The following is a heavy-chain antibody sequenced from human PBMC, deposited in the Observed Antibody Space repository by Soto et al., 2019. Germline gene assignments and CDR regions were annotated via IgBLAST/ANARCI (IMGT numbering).Heavy chain of an antibody. Sequence: ASVKVSCKTSGYSFTNSAIHWVRQAPGQRLEWMGWINAGNGKTKYSQSFQGRVTITRDTSASTAYMELGSLTSEDTTVYYCAKEPVGPDWYFDLWGRGTLVTVSS. V-gene: IGHV1-3*01. CDR1: GYSFTNSA. CDR2: INAGNGKT. J-gene: IGHJ2*01. CDR3: AKEPVGPDWYFDL.